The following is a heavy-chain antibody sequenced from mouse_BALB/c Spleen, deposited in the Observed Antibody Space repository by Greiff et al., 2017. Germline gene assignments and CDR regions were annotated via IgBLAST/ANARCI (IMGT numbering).Heavy chain of an antibody. CDR1: GFTFSSYG. CDR3: ARDRYYDYDDYYAMDY. D-gene: IGHD2-4*01. CDR2: INSNGGST. V-gene: IGHV5-6-3*01. J-gene: IGHJ4*01. Sequence: EVHLVESGGGLVQPGGSLKLSCAASGFTFSSYGMSWVRQTPDKRLELVATINSNGGSTYYPDSVKGRFTISRDNAKNTLYLQMSSLKSEDTAMYYCARDRYYDYDDYYAMDYWGQGTSVTVSS.